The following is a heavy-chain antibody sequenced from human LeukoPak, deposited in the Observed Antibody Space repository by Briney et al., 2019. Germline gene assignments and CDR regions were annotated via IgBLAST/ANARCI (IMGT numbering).Heavy chain of an antibody. CDR2: INSDGSST. V-gene: IGHV3-74*01. CDR1: GFTFRSYW. D-gene: IGHD3-22*01. J-gene: IGHJ4*02. CDR3: APYYYDRDPPPTNDY. Sequence: PGGSLRLSCAASGFTFRSYWMHWVRQAPGKGLVWVSRINSDGSSTSYADSVKGRFTISRDNAKNTLYLQMNNLRAEDTAMYYCAPYYYDRDPPPTNDYWGQGTLVTVSS.